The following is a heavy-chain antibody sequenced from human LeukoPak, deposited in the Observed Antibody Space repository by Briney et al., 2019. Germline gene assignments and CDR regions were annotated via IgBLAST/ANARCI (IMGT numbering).Heavy chain of an antibody. D-gene: IGHD3-22*01. Sequence: ASVKVSCKASGYTFTSYYMHWVRQAPGQGLEWMGIINPSGGSTSYAQKFQGRVTITRNTSISTAYMELSSLRSEDTAVYYCATTYHYDSSGYYASYAFDIWGQGTMVTVSS. CDR2: INPSGGST. CDR1: GYTFTSYY. CDR3: ATTYHYDSSGYYASYAFDI. J-gene: IGHJ3*02. V-gene: IGHV1-46*01.